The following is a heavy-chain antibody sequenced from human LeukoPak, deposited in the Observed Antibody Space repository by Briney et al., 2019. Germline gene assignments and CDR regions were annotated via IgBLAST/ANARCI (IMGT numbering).Heavy chain of an antibody. D-gene: IGHD1-26*01. V-gene: IGHV3-43D*03. Sequence: GGSLRLSCAASGFTFDDYAMHWVRQAPGKGLEGVSLISWDGGSTYYADSVKGRFTISRDNSKNSLYLQMNSLRAEDTALYYCAKDRGGDGWELPSYWGQGTLVTVSS. CDR2: ISWDGGST. J-gene: IGHJ4*02. CDR3: AKDRGGDGWELPSY. CDR1: GFTFDDYA.